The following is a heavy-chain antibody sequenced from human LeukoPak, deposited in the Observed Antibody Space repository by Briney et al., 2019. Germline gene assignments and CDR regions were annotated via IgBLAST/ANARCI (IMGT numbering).Heavy chain of an antibody. J-gene: IGHJ4*02. CDR1: GFTFSHYY. Sequence: PGGSLRLSCAASGFTFSHYYMSWVRQAPGKGLEWISYISTSGTTIYYADPVKGRFTISRDNAKNSLYLQMNSLRAEDTVVYYCARGYGDYEVMDYWGQGSLVTVSS. CDR2: ISTSGTTI. D-gene: IGHD4-17*01. CDR3: ARGYGDYEVMDY. V-gene: IGHV3-11*01.